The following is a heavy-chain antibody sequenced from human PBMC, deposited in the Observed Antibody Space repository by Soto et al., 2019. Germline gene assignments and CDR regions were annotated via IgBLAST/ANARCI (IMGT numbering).Heavy chain of an antibody. Sequence: ASVKVSCKVSGYTLTELSMHWVRQAPGKGLEWMGGFDPEDGETIYAQKFQGRVTMTEDTSTDTAYMELSSLRSEDTAVYYCATSSSWNKYYYYYYGMDVWGQGTTVTVSS. CDR2: FDPEDGET. V-gene: IGHV1-24*01. J-gene: IGHJ6*02. CDR3: ATSSSWNKYYYYYYGMDV. D-gene: IGHD6-13*01. CDR1: GYTLTELS.